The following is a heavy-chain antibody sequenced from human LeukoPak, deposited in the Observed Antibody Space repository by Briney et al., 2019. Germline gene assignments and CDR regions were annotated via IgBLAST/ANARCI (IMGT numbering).Heavy chain of an antibody. CDR3: ARISSGKYYFDY. V-gene: IGHV1-18*01. Sequence: EASVRVSCKASGYTFTSYGISWVRQAPGQGLEWMGWISAYNGNTNYAQKLQGRVTMTTDTSTSTAYMELRSLRSDDTAVYYCARISSGKYYFDYWGQGTLVTVSS. J-gene: IGHJ4*02. D-gene: IGHD6-19*01. CDR1: GYTFTSYG. CDR2: ISAYNGNT.